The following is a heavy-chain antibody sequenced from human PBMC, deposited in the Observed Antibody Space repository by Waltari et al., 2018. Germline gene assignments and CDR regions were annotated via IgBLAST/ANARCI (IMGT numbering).Heavy chain of an antibody. J-gene: IGHJ4*02. CDR2: INTNTGNP. CDR1: GYIFSNYA. Sequence: QAQLVQSGSELKKPGASVKVSCKASGYIFSNYAMNWVRQAPGQGLEWMGWINTNTGNPTYAQGFTGRFVFSLDTSVSTAYLQISSLKAEDTSVYYCAKGIQLWGRGSWYFDDWGQGTLVTVSS. V-gene: IGHV7-4-1*02. CDR3: AKGIQLWGRGSWYFDD. D-gene: IGHD5-18*01.